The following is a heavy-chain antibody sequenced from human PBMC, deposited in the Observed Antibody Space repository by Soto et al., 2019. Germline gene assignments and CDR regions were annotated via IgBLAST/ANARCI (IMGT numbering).Heavy chain of an antibody. Sequence: GGSLRLSCVASGFTFSSYAMSWVRQAPGKGLEWVSAISSGGDRTDYAESVKGRFTISRDRSKNTLYLQMNSLRAEDTAVYYCAREMPYYYDSSGSRPYYYYGMDVWGQGTTVTVSS. D-gene: IGHD3-22*01. J-gene: IGHJ6*01. CDR2: ISSGGDRT. V-gene: IGHV3-23*01. CDR3: AREMPYYYDSSGSRPYYYYGMDV. CDR1: GFTFSSYA.